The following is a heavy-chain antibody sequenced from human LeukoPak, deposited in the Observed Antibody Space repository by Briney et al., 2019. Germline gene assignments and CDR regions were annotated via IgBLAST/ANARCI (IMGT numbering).Heavy chain of an antibody. Sequence: PGGSLRLSCAASGFTFSSYAMHWVRQAPGKGLEWVAVTSYDGSNKYYADSVKGRFTISRDNSKNTLYLQMNSLRAEDTAVYYCARPLAGVVPAAINYYMDVWGKGTTVTVSS. CDR2: TSYDGSNK. V-gene: IGHV3-30*04. J-gene: IGHJ6*03. CDR3: ARPLAGVVPAAINYYMDV. CDR1: GFTFSSYA. D-gene: IGHD2-2*02.